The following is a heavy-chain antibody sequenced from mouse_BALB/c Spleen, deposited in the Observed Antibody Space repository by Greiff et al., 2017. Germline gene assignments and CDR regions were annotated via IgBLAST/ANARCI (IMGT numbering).Heavy chain of an antibody. Sequence: VQLQQSGAELVKPGASVKLSCTASGFNIKDTYMHWVKQRPEQGLEWIGRIDPANGNTKYDPKFQGKATITADTSSNTAYLQLSSLTSEDTAVYYCASHYGYDGAWFAYWGQGTLVTVSA. CDR3: ASHYGYDGAWFAY. V-gene: IGHV14-3*02. J-gene: IGHJ3*01. D-gene: IGHD2-2*01. CDR2: IDPANGNT. CDR1: GFNIKDTY.